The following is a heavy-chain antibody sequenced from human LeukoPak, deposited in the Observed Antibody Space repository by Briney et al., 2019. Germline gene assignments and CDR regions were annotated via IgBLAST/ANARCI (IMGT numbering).Heavy chain of an antibody. CDR2: ISAYNGNT. J-gene: IGHJ4*02. D-gene: IGHD4-23*01. V-gene: IGHV1-18*01. CDR3: AREQAVRGYFDY. Sequence: ASVKVSCKASGYTFTSYGISWVRQAPGQGLECMGWISAYNGNTNYAQKLQGRVTMTTDTSTSTAYMELRSLRSDDTAVYYCAREQAVRGYFDYWGQGTLVTVSS. CDR1: GYTFTSYG.